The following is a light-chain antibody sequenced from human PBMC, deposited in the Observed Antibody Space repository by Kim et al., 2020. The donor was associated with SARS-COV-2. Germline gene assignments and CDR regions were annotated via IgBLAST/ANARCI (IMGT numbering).Light chain of an antibody. V-gene: IGKV3-11*01. Sequence: SPGESATLYCRASQSVSSYLAWYQQTPGQAPRLLIYDAANRATGIPARFSGSGCGTDFCLTISSLEPEDFAVYYCQQRSNWPPITFGQGTRLEIK. J-gene: IGKJ5*01. CDR3: QQRSNWPPIT. CDR2: DAA. CDR1: QSVSSY.